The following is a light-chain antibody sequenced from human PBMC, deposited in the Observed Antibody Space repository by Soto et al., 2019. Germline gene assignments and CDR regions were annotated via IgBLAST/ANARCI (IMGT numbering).Light chain of an antibody. CDR1: SSNIGAYYD. Sequence: QSVLTQPPSVSGAPGQRVTISCTGTSSNIGAYYDVNWYQVVPGKAPILLISRNNNRPSGVPDRFSGSRSDTSASLAITGLQSEDEAEYYCQSFDTALSSSIFGGGTKVTVL. J-gene: IGLJ2*01. V-gene: IGLV1-40*01. CDR3: QSFDTALSSSI. CDR2: RNN.